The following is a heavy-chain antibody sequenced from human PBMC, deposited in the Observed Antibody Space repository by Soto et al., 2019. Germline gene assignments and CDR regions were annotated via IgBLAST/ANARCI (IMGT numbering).Heavy chain of an antibody. CDR1: GFTFSSYD. J-gene: IGHJ6*02. D-gene: IGHD4-17*01. V-gene: IGHV3-13*05. CDR2: IGTAGDP. Sequence: PGGSLRLSCAASGFTFSSYDMHWVRQAAGKGLEWVSAIGTAGDPYYPGSVKGRFTISRENAKNSLYLQMNSLRAGDTAVYYCARGGLCHDYGGNSFRGCGMDVWGQGTTVTVSS. CDR3: ARGGLCHDYGGNSFRGCGMDV.